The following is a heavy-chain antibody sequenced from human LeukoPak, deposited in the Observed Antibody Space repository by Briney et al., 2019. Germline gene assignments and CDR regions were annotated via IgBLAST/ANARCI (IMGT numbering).Heavy chain of an antibody. CDR1: GGTFSSYA. CDR2: IIPIFGTA. CDR3: ARSYGDRYYYYYAMDV. Sequence: SVKVSCTASGGTFSSYAISWVRQAPGQGLEWMGGIIPIFGTANYAQKFQGRVTITADESTSTAYMELSSLRSEDTAVYYCARSYGDRYYYYYAMDVWGQGTTVTVSS. V-gene: IGHV1-69*13. D-gene: IGHD4-17*01. J-gene: IGHJ6*02.